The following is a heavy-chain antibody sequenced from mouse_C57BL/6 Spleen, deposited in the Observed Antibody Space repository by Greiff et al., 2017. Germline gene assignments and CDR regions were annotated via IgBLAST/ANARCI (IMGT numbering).Heavy chain of an antibody. CDR1: GYAFSSSW. V-gene: IGHV1-82*01. CDR3: AREAQHYYGSSCYYFDY. D-gene: IGHD1-1*01. J-gene: IGHJ2*01. Sequence: QVQLQQSGPELVKPGASVKISCKASGYAFSSSWMNWVKQRPGKGLEWIGRIYPGDGDTNYNGKFKGKATLTADKSSSTAYMQLSSLTSEDSAVYFCAREAQHYYGSSCYYFDYWGQGTTLTVSS. CDR2: IYPGDGDT.